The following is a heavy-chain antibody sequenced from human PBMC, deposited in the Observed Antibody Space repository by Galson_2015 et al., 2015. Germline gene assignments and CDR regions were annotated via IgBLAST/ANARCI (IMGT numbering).Heavy chain of an antibody. Sequence: SLRLSCAASGFTFSNAWMSWVRQAPGKGLEWVGRIKSKTDGGTTDYAAPVKGRFTISRDDSINTLYLQMNSLKTEDTAVYYCTTPLVGENGFLEWSIEPTNCYGMDVWGQGTTVTVSS. CDR3: TTPLVGENGFLEWSIEPTNCYGMDV. D-gene: IGHD3-3*01. CDR1: GFTFSNAW. CDR2: IKSKTDGGTT. V-gene: IGHV3-15*01. J-gene: IGHJ6*02.